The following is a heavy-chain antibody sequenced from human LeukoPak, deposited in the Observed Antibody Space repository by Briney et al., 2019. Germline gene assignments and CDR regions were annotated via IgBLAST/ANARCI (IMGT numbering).Heavy chain of an antibody. J-gene: IGHJ2*01. CDR2: IYASGST. Sequence: SETLSLTCTVSGGSISSYHWSWFRQPPGKGLEWIGYIYASGSTKYNPSLKSRVTISVDTSKNQFSLKLSSVTAADTAVYYCACGLSYWYSDLWGRGTLVTVSS. D-gene: IGHD3/OR15-3a*01. CDR1: GGSISSYH. V-gene: IGHV4-4*09. CDR3: ACGLSYWYSDL.